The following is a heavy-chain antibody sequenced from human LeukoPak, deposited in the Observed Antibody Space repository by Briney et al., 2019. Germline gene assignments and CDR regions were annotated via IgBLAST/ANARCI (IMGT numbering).Heavy chain of an antibody. Sequence: GASVKVSCKASGYTFTSYYMHWVRQAPGQGLEWMGIINPSGGSTSYAQKFQGRVTMTRDTSTSTVYMELSSLRSEDTAVYYCAREGGGINWGASPWGLNYFDYWGQGTLVTVSS. J-gene: IGHJ4*02. CDR1: GYTFTSYY. V-gene: IGHV1-46*01. D-gene: IGHD7-27*01. CDR3: AREGGGINWGASPWGLNYFDY. CDR2: INPSGGST.